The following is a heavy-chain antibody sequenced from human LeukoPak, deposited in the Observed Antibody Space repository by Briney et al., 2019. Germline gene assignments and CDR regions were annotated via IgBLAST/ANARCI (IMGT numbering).Heavy chain of an antibody. CDR2: IIPIFGIA. CDR1: GGTFSSYA. D-gene: IGHD6-6*01. CDR3: ARAGSSSSNGMDV. V-gene: IGHV1-69*04. Sequence: SVKVSCKASGGTFSSYAISWVRQAPGQGLEWMGRIIPIFGIANYAQKFQGRVTITADRSTSTAYMELSSLRSEDTAVYYCARAGSSSSNGMDVWGQGTTVTVSS. J-gene: IGHJ6*02.